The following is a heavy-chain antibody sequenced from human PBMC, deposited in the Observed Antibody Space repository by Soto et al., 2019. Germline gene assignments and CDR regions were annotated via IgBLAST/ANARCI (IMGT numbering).Heavy chain of an antibody. CDR3: AHGSCSSADCYPNPYLDY. Sequence: QITLKESGPTLVKPTQTLTLTYTFSGFSLSTTAEGVGWIRQPPGKALEWLALIYWDDDERYSPSLKSRLTITKDTSKNQVVLTMTIVDPVDTATYYCAHGSCSSADCYPNPYLDYWGQGILVTVSS. J-gene: IGHJ4*02. CDR1: GFSLSTTAEG. V-gene: IGHV2-5*02. CDR2: IYWDDDE. D-gene: IGHD2-2*01.